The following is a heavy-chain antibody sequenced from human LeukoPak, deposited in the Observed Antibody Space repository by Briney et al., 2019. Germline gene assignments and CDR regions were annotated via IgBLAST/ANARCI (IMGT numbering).Heavy chain of an antibody. Sequence: ASVTVSCKASGYTFTSYDMHWVRQAPGQGLEWMGIINPSGGSTSYAQIFQGRVTMTRDTSTSTVYMGLSSLRSEDTAVYYCARGGSSWYRGSFQHWGQGTLVTVSS. J-gene: IGHJ1*01. CDR2: INPSGGST. CDR1: GYTFTSYD. D-gene: IGHD6-13*01. V-gene: IGHV1-46*01. CDR3: ARGGSSWYRGSFQH.